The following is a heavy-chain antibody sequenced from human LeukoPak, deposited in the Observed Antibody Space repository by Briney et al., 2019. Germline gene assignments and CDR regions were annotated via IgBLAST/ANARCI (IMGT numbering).Heavy chain of an antibody. V-gene: IGHV3-23*01. CDR3: ANQGYSYGYGRIDY. CDR2: ISGSGGST. CDR1: GFTFSSYA. Sequence: GGSLGRSFAASGFTFSSYAMSWVGPAPGKGVGWVAAISGSGGSTYYSDSVKGRFTISRDNSKNTLYLQMNSLRADDTAVYYCANQGYSYGYGRIDYWGQGTLVTVSS. D-gene: IGHD5-18*01. J-gene: IGHJ4*02.